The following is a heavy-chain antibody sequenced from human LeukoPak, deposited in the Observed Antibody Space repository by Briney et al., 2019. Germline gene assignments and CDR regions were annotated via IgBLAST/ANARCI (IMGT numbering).Heavy chain of an antibody. Sequence: PGGSLRLSCAASGFTSSSYWMHWVRQAPGKGLMWVSRINSDGSSTSYADSVKGRFTISRGNAKNTLYLQMNSLRAEDTAVYYCTRLSTSDIWGQGTMVTVSS. CDR2: INSDGSST. D-gene: IGHD2/OR15-2a*01. CDR3: TRLSTSDI. CDR1: GFTSSSYW. V-gene: IGHV3-74*01. J-gene: IGHJ3*02.